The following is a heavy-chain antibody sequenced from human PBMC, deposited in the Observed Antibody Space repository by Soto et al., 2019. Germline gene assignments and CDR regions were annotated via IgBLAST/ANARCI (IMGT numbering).Heavy chain of an antibody. J-gene: IGHJ4*02. CDR2: ISGNVGRT. Sequence: GSLRLSCAASGFTFSTFAMHWVRQAPGKGLEYVSGISGNVGRTYYADSVKGRFTISRDNSKNTLSLQMGSLRVEDMAVYYCARGLSYDILTGFDYWGQGTLVTVSS. CDR3: ARGLSYDILTGFDY. D-gene: IGHD3-9*01. V-gene: IGHV3-64*02. CDR1: GFTFSTFA.